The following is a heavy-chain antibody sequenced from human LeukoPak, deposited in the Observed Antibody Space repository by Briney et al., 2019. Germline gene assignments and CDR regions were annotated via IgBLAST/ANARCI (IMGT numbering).Heavy chain of an antibody. V-gene: IGHV3-23*01. J-gene: IGHJ4*02. CDR3: AKGPIYEKVGDYFDY. D-gene: IGHD2/OR15-2a*01. CDR2: ISGSGGST. CDR1: GFTFSSYA. Sequence: GGSLRLSCAASGFTFSSYAMSWVRQAPGKGLEWVSAISGSGGSTYYADSVKGRFTISRDNSKNTLYLQMNSLRAEDTAVYYCAKGPIYEKVGDYFDYGGQGTLVTVSS.